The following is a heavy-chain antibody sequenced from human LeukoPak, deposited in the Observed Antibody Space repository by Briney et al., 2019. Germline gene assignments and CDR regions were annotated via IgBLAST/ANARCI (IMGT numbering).Heavy chain of an antibody. CDR1: GFIFSTYA. D-gene: IGHD6-13*01. CDR3: AKPDSSTWYGRGFDY. CDR2: ISYDGSNK. V-gene: IGHV3-30*04. Sequence: PGRSLRLSCAASGFIFSTYAMHWVRQAPGKGLEWVAVISYDGSNKYYADSVQGRFTISRDNSNNTLYLQMNSLRAEDTALYYCAKPDSSTWYGRGFDYWGQGTLVTVSS. J-gene: IGHJ4*02.